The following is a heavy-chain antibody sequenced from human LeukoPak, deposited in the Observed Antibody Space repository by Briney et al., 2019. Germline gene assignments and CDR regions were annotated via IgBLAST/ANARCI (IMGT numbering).Heavy chain of an antibody. CDR2: ISSSSSTI. Sequence: GGSLRLSCAASGFTFSSYSMNWVRQAPGKGLDWVSYISSSSSTIYYADSVKGRFTISRDNAKNSLYLQMNSLRAEDTAVYYCARVNWRVVPAALADYWGQGTLVTVSS. CDR3: ARVNWRVVPAALADY. J-gene: IGHJ4*02. D-gene: IGHD2-2*01. V-gene: IGHV3-48*01. CDR1: GFTFSSYS.